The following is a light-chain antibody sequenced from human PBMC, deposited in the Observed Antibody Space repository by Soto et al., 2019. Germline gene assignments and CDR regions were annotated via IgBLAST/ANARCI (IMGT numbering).Light chain of an antibody. J-gene: IGKJ1*01. CDR3: QFYGDTSQT. CDR1: QTVSSNF. CDR2: DAS. V-gene: IGKV3-20*01. Sequence: DIVLTLSPCSLCLSHGERGTPSCWASQTVSSNFIAWYQQTPGLAPRLLIVDASTRATGIPDRFTGSGSGTDFPLTISRLEHEDFAVYYCQFYGDTSQTLGQGTEVDI.